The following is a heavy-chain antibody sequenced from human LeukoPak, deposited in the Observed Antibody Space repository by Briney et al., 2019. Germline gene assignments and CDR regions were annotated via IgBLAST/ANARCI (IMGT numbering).Heavy chain of an antibody. D-gene: IGHD6-19*01. CDR3: ARLVAVAGTRLRYYFDY. Sequence: SETLSLTCTVSGGSISSYYWSWIRQPPGKGLEWIGYIYYSGSTNYNPSLKSRVTISVDTSKNQFSLKLSSVTAADTAVYYCARLVAVAGTRLRYYFDYWGQGTLVTVSS. CDR2: IYYSGST. CDR1: GGSISSYY. J-gene: IGHJ4*02. V-gene: IGHV4-59*08.